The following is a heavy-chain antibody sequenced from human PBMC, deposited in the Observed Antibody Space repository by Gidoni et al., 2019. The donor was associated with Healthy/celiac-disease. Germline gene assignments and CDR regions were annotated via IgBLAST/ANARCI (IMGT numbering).Heavy chain of an antibody. J-gene: IGHJ4*02. D-gene: IGHD3-10*01. CDR3: ARDGYGSELDY. V-gene: IGHV4-39*02. CDR1: GASISSSSYY. Sequence: QLQLQESGPGRVKPSETLSRTGTVSGASISSSSYYWGWIRQPPGKGLEWMGSIYYSGSTYDNPSLKSRVTISVDTSKNQFSLKLSSVTAADTAVYYCARDGYGSELDYWGQGTLVTVSS. CDR2: IYYSGST.